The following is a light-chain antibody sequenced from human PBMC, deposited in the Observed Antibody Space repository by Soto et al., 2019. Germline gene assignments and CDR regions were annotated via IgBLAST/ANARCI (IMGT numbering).Light chain of an antibody. CDR3: QQYNNWPLIT. CDR2: DAS. V-gene: IGKV3D-15*01. J-gene: IGKJ5*01. CDR1: QSVSSD. Sequence: EIVLTQSPVTLSLSPGERATLSCRASQSVSSDLVWYQQKPGLAPRLLIYDASSRATGVPARFSGSGSGTEFTLTVSSLQSEDFAVYYCQQYNNWPLITFGQGTRLEIK.